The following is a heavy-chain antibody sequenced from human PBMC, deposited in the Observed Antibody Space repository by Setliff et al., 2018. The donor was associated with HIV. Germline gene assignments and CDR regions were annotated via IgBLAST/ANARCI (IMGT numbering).Heavy chain of an antibody. CDR3: ARGVTIFGVVTRHNYYMDV. CDR1: GGSISSYY. Sequence: SETLSLTCTVSGGSISSYYWTWIRQPPGKGLEWIAYIYSSGTTNYNPSLRSRVTISLATSKNQFSLKLSSVTAADTAGYYWARGVTIFGVVTRHNYYMDVWGKGTTVTV. J-gene: IGHJ6*03. V-gene: IGHV4-59*01. CDR2: IYSSGTT. D-gene: IGHD3-3*01.